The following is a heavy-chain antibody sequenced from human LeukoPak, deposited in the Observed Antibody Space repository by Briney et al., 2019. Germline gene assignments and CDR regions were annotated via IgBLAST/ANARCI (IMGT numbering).Heavy chain of an antibody. V-gene: IGHV3-30*03. D-gene: IGHD3-16*01. J-gene: IGHJ4*02. CDR3: AILGVGGAMATDFDY. CDR1: GLTFSSYG. CDR2: ISYDGRNK. Sequence: GRSLRLSCAASGLTFSSYGMHGVRQATGKGLEWVADISYDGRNKYYADSVKGRLTIFRDHSKNTLYQQMNSQRAEDTAVYYCAILGVGGAMATDFDYWGRGTLVSVSS.